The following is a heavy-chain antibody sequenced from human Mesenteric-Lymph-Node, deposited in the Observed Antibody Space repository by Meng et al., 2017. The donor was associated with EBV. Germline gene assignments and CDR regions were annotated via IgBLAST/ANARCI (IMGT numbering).Heavy chain of an antibody. Sequence: QVQLVKSGAEVKKPGASVKVSCKASGYTFTSYGLSWVRQAPGQGLEWMGWISAYNGNTIHAQNLQGRLTMTTDASTSTAYMELRSLRSDDTAIYYCARDGSAYYGSGTFYRDYWGQGTLVTVSS. CDR1: GYTFTSYG. D-gene: IGHD3-10*01. J-gene: IGHJ4*02. CDR2: ISAYNGNT. V-gene: IGHV1-18*01. CDR3: ARDGSAYYGSGTFYRDY.